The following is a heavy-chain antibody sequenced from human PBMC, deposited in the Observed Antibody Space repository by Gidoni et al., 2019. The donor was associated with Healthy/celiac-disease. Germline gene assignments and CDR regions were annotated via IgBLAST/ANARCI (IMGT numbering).Heavy chain of an antibody. Sequence: EVQLVESGGGLIQPGGSLRLSCSASGLPVSSNYMRWVRQAPGKGLEWVSVIYSGGSTYYADSVKGRFTISRDNSKNTLYLQMNSLRAEDTAVYYCARDRSYGSGKNYYYYGMDVWGQGTTVTVSS. CDR2: IYSGGST. CDR3: ARDRSYGSGKNYYYYGMDV. J-gene: IGHJ6*02. V-gene: IGHV3-53*01. CDR1: GLPVSSNY. D-gene: IGHD3-10*01.